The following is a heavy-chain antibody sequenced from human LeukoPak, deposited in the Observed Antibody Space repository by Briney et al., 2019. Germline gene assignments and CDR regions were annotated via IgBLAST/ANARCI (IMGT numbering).Heavy chain of an antibody. Sequence: SETLSLTCTVSGGSISSSSYYWGWIRQPPGKGLEWIGYIYYSGYTNYNPSLKSRVTISVDTSKNQFSLKLSSVTAADTAVYYCARTTMVRGTYYMDVWGKGTTVTISS. CDR2: IYYSGYT. D-gene: IGHD3-10*01. V-gene: IGHV4-61*05. CDR1: GGSISSSSYY. J-gene: IGHJ6*03. CDR3: ARTTMVRGTYYMDV.